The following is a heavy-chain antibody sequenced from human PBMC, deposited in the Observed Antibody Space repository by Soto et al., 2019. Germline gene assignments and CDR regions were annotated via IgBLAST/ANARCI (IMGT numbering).Heavy chain of an antibody. CDR3: ASTCSSTSCYSSYYYGMDV. J-gene: IGHJ6*02. Sequence: PGGSLRLSSAASGFTFSSYSMNWVRQSPGEGLEWVSSISSSSSYIYYADSVKGRFTISRDNAKNSLYLQMNSLRAEDTAVYYCASTCSSTSCYSSYYYGMDVWGQGTTVTVSS. CDR2: ISSSSSYI. V-gene: IGHV3-21*01. CDR1: GFTFSSYS. D-gene: IGHD2-2*01.